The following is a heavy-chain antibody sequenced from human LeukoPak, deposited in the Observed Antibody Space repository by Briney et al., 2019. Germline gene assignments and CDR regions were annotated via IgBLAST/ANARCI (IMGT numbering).Heavy chain of an antibody. CDR3: ARVKGFYYYYYYMDV. V-gene: IGHV4-39*07. CDR1: GDSISGSSDY. CDR2: IYYGGTT. J-gene: IGHJ6*03. Sequence: PSETLSLTRNVSGDSISGSSDYWGWIRQPPGKGLEWIGNIYYGGTTFYNPSLKSRVSISVDTSKNLFSLKLSSVTAADTALYYCARVKGFYYYYYYMDVWGEGATVTVSS.